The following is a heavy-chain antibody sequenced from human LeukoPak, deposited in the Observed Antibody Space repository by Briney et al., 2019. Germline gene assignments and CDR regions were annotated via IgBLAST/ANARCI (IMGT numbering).Heavy chain of an antibody. D-gene: IGHD6-13*01. CDR3: AGQSSSSWRSFDY. CDR1: GFTVIFNC. CDR2: VYAAGST. Sequence: GGSLRLSCAASGFTVIFNCVRWVRQAPGKGLEWVSVVYAAGSTHYADSVKGRFTISRDNSKNTLYLQMNNLRADDTAVYYCAGQSSSSWRSFDYWGQGTRVTVSS. J-gene: IGHJ4*02. V-gene: IGHV3-66*04.